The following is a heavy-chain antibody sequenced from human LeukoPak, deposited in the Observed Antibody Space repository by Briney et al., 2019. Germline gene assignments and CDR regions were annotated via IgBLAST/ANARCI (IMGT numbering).Heavy chain of an antibody. Sequence: PGGSLRLSCAASGFTFSSYGMHWVRQAPGKGLEWVAFIRYDGSNKYYADSVKGRFTISRDNSKNTLYLQMNSLRAEDTAVYYCAKPRGFGDQLPEYFQHWGQGTLVTVSS. CDR1: GFTFSSYG. CDR3: AKPRGFGDQLPEYFQH. J-gene: IGHJ1*01. V-gene: IGHV3-30*02. CDR2: IRYDGSNK. D-gene: IGHD2-2*01.